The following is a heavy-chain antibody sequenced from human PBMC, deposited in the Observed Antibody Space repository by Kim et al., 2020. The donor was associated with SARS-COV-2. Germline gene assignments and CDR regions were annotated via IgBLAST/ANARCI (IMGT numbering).Heavy chain of an antibody. V-gene: IGHV1-24*01. Sequence: ASVKVSCKVSGYTLTELSMHWVRQAPGKGLEWMGGFDPEDVETIYSQKFQGRVTMTEDTSTDTAYMELSSLRSEDTAVYYCATGVALGVPSWFAPWGQGTLVTVSS. CDR2: FDPEDVET. J-gene: IGHJ5*02. CDR1: GYTLTELS. CDR3: ATGVALGVPSWFAP. D-gene: IGHD1-26*01.